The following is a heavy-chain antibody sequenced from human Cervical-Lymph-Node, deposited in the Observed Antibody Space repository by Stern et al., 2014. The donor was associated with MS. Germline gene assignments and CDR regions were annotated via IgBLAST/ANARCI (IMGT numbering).Heavy chain of an antibody. CDR2: INGNSATI. J-gene: IGHJ6*02. Sequence: DVQLEASGGGLVQPGRSLRLSCAASGFTFVDYAMNLVRQTPGRCLEWVSGINGNSATIGYADSGKGRFTISRDNAKNSLYLQRNSLRAEDTALYYCAKSTAVAEDYYYGMDVWGQGTTVTVSS. CDR3: AKSTAVAEDYYYGMDV. CDR1: GFTFVDYA. V-gene: IGHV3-9*01. D-gene: IGHD5-18*01.